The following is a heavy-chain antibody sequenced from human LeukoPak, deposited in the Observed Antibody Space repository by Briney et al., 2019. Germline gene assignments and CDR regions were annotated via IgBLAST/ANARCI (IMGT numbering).Heavy chain of an antibody. J-gene: IGHJ3*02. D-gene: IGHD3-3*01. V-gene: IGHV4-39*02. Sequence: SETLSLTCTVSGGSISSSSYYWGWIRQPPGKGLEWIGSIYYSGSTYYNPSLKSRVTISVDTSKNQFSLKLSSVTAADTAVYCCAREDGITIFGVIGTDAFDIWGQGTMVTVSS. CDR2: IYYSGST. CDR3: AREDGITIFGVIGTDAFDI. CDR1: GGSISSSSYY.